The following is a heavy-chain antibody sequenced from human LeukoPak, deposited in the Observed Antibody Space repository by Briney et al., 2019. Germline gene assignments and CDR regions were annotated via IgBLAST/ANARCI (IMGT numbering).Heavy chain of an antibody. Sequence: ASVKVSCKASGGTFSSYAISWVRQAPGQGREWMGRIIPIFGIANYAQKFQGRVTISADKSTSTAYMELSSLRSEDTAVYYCARGGDSSGYYPFDYWGQGTLVTVSS. J-gene: IGHJ4*02. CDR2: IIPIFGIA. D-gene: IGHD3-22*01. CDR1: GGTFSSYA. V-gene: IGHV1-69*04. CDR3: ARGGDSSGYYPFDY.